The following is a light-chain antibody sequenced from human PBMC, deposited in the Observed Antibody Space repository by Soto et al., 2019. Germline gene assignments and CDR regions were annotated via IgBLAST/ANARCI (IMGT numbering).Light chain of an antibody. CDR2: DAS. Sequence: EIVLTQSPATLSLSPGERATLSCRAIQSVGATLAWYQQKPGQAPRLLIYDASNRATGIPARFSGSGSGTDFTLTISSLEPEDFAVYYCQQRSNWPLTFGGGTKVEIK. J-gene: IGKJ4*01. CDR1: QSVGAT. V-gene: IGKV3-11*01. CDR3: QQRSNWPLT.